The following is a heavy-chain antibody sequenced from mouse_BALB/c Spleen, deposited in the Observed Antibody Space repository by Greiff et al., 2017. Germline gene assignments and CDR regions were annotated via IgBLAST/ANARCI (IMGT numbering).Heavy chain of an antibody. D-gene: IGHD2-3*01. Sequence: VQLQQCGAELAKPGASVKMSCKASGYTFTSYWMHWVKQRPGQGLEWIGYINPSTGYTEYNQKFKDKATLTADKSSSTAYMQLSSLTSEDSAVYYCARWLLRDFDYWGQGTTLTVSS. CDR3: ARWLLRDFDY. V-gene: IGHV1-7*01. J-gene: IGHJ2*01. CDR2: INPSTGYT. CDR1: GYTFTSYW.